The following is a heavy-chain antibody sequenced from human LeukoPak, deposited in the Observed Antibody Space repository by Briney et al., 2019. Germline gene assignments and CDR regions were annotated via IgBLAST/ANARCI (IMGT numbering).Heavy chain of an antibody. Sequence: GGSLRLSCAASGFTFTNYATSWVRQAPGKGLEWVSTISGSGTPTSYADSVKGRFTISRDKSKNPLYLQMNSLRVEDAAVYYCAKDLRYTTGWYAFGSWGQGTLVTVS. CDR3: AKDLRYTTGWYAFGS. J-gene: IGHJ4*02. D-gene: IGHD6-19*01. CDR1: GFTFTNYA. V-gene: IGHV3-23*01. CDR2: ISGSGTPT.